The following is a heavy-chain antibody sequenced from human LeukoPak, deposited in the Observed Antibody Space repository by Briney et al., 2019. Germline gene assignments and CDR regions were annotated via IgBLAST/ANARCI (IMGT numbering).Heavy chain of an antibody. Sequence: GGSLRLSCAATGFTFNTYAMSWVRQAPGKGLEWVSAISSGGSSIYYADSVKGRFTISRDNSKNTLYLQMNSLRPEDTAVYYCATWSYSSSWEDFDCWGQGTLVTVSS. CDR3: ATWSYSSSWEDFDC. CDR1: GFTFNTYA. V-gene: IGHV3-23*01. CDR2: ISSGGSSI. D-gene: IGHD6-13*01. J-gene: IGHJ4*02.